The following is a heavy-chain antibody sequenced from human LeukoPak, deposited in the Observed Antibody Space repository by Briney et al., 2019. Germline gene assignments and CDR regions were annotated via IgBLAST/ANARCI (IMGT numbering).Heavy chain of an antibody. CDR2: ISSSGSTR. CDR3: ARDREPDAFDI. Sequence: PGGSLRLSCAASGFSFSSYEMNWVRQAPGKGLECVSYISSSGSTRYYVDSVKGRFTISRDTAKNSLYLQMNSLRAEDTAVHYCARDREPDAFDIWGQGTMVTVSS. CDR1: GFSFSSYE. J-gene: IGHJ3*02. V-gene: IGHV3-48*03.